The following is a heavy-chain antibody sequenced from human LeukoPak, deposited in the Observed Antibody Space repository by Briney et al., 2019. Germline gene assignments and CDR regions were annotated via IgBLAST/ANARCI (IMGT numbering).Heavy chain of an antibody. CDR1: GFTFSSYS. Sequence: GGSLRLSCAASGFTFSSYSMNWVRQAPGKGLEWVSYISSSSSTIYYADSVKGRFTISRDNAKNSLYLQMNSLRAEDTAVYYCARGTAGYCSSTSCYGPIDYWGQGTLVTVSS. J-gene: IGHJ4*02. D-gene: IGHD2-2*01. V-gene: IGHV3-48*04. CDR2: ISSSSSTI. CDR3: ARGTAGYCSSTSCYGPIDY.